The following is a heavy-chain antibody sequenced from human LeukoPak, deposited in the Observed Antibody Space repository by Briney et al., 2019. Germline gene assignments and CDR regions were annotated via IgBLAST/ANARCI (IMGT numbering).Heavy chain of an antibody. CDR3: AREDVGGSEDYFDY. D-gene: IGHD5-12*01. V-gene: IGHV3-7*01. CDR1: GFTFSSYW. Sequence: PGGSLRLSCAASGFTFSSYWMSWVRQAPGKGLEWVANIKQDGSEKYYVDSVKGRFTISRDNAKNSLYLQMNSLRAEDTAVYYCAREDVGGSEDYFDYWGQGTLVTVSS. CDR2: IKQDGSEK. J-gene: IGHJ4*02.